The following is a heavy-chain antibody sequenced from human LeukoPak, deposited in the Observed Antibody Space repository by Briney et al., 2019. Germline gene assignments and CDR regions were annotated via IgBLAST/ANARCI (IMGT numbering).Heavy chain of an antibody. V-gene: IGHV3-21*06. CDR1: GFTFTAFS. CDR3: ARVDFGDYFDTSDYHFFDF. CDR2: IRSESTFT. Sequence: GGSLRLSCAASGFTFTAFSMSWVRQAPGKALEWVSSIRSESTFTSYSDSVKGRFTISRDNAKNSLHLQMNSLRAEDTAVLFCARVDFGDYFDTSDYHFFDFWGQGTLVTVSS. J-gene: IGHJ4*02. D-gene: IGHD3-22*01.